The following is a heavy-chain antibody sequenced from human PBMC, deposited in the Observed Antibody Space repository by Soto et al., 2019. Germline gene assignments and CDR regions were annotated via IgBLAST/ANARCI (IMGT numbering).Heavy chain of an antibody. CDR2: IKSKTDGGTT. D-gene: IGHD1-20*01. V-gene: IGHV3-15*01. Sequence: EVQLVESGGGLVKPGGSLRLSCAASGFTFSNAWMSWVRQAPGKGLEWVGRIKSKTDGGTTDYAAPVKGRFTISRNDTKNTLYLQMNSLKTEDTAVYYCTTPYNWNDVVEPWGQGTLVTVSS. CDR1: GFTFSNAW. J-gene: IGHJ5*02. CDR3: TTPYNWNDVVEP.